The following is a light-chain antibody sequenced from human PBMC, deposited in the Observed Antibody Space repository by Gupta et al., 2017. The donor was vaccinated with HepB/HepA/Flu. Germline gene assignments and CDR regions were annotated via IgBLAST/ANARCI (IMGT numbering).Light chain of an antibody. J-gene: IGKJ1*01. V-gene: IGKV4-1*01. Sequence: DIVMTQSPDSLAVSLGERATINCKSSQSGLFTSNNKDYLAWYQQKPGQPPKLLIYWASTRESGVPDRFSGRGSGTDFTLTISSLQAEDVAVYYCQQECNTPWTFGQGTKVEIK. CDR3: QQECNTPWT. CDR2: WAS. CDR1: QSGLFTSNNKDY.